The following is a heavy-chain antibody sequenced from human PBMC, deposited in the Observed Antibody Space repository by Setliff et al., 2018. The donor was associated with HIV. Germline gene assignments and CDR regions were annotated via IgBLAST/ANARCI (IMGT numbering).Heavy chain of an antibody. V-gene: IGHV1-2*06. CDR1: GYTFTSYY. CDR2: IIPNSGGT. J-gene: IGHJ6*03. Sequence: ASVKVSCKASGYTFTSYYMHWVRQAPGQGLEWMGRIIPNSGGTNYAQKFQGRGTMTRDTYISTAYMELSRLRAEDTAVYYCARDSYMDVWGKGTTVTVSS. CDR3: ARDSYMDV.